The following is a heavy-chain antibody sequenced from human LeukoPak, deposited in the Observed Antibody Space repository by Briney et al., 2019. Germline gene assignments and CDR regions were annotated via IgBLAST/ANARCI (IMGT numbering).Heavy chain of an antibody. V-gene: IGHV4-39*01. Sequence: SETLSLTCTVSGDSISSSRYYWGWIRQPPGKGLEWIGTVYYSGSTYYNPSLKSRVTISVDTSKNQFSLKLISVTAADTAVYYCAAAHHSSSWYYFDYWGQGTLVTVSS. CDR3: AAAHHSSSWYYFDY. D-gene: IGHD6-13*01. CDR1: GDSISSSRYY. J-gene: IGHJ4*02. CDR2: VYYSGST.